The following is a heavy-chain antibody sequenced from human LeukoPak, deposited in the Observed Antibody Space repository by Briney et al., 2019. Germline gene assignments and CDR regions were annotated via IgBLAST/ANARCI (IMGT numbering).Heavy chain of an antibody. CDR2: ISGSGGST. J-gene: IGHJ4*02. V-gene: IGHV3-23*01. Sequence: GGSLRLSCAASGFTFDDYGMSWVRQAPGKGLEWVSAISGSGGSTYYADSVKGRFTISRDNSKNTLYLQMNSLRAEDTAVYYCAKEDYGDYGAFDYWGQGTLVTVSS. CDR3: AKEDYGDYGAFDY. CDR1: GFTFDDYG. D-gene: IGHD4-17*01.